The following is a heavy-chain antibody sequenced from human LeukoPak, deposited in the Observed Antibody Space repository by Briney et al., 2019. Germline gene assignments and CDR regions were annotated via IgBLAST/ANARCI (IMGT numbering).Heavy chain of an antibody. Sequence: GSLRLSCAASGFTFSSYGMHWVRQAPGKGLEWVAFIRYDGSNKYYADSVKGRFTISRDNSKNTLYLQMNSLRAEDTAVYYCAKDTTPLNYYYYYMDVWGKGTTVTISS. V-gene: IGHV3-30*02. CDR3: AKDTTPLNYYYYYMDV. J-gene: IGHJ6*03. CDR1: GFTFSSYG. D-gene: IGHD1-1*01. CDR2: IRYDGSNK.